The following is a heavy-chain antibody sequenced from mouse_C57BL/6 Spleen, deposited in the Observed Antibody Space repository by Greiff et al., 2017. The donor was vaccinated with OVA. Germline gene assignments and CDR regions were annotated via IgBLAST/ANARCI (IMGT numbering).Heavy chain of an antibody. CDR2: IDPSDSYT. Sequence: VQLQQPGAELVMPGASVKLSCKASGYTFTSYWMHWVKQRPGQGLEWIGEIDPSDSYTNYNQKFKGKSTLTVDKSSSTAYMQLSSLTSEDSAVYYCAGSRGDYGSSPYWYFDVWGTGTTVTVSS. CDR3: AGSRGDYGSSPYWYFDV. V-gene: IGHV1-69*01. D-gene: IGHD1-1*01. J-gene: IGHJ1*03. CDR1: GYTFTSYW.